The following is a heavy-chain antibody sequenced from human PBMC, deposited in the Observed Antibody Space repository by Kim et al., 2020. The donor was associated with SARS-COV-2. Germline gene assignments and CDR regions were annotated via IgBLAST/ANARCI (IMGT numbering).Heavy chain of an antibody. CDR3: AKDANYGDTTILRFYYGMDV. CDR2: ISYNGGKK. V-gene: IGHV3-30*18. D-gene: IGHD2-21*01. J-gene: IGHJ6*02. CDR1: RFTFSTYG. Sequence: GGSLRLSCIASRFTFSTYGMHWVRQAPGKGLEWVSFISYNGGKKLYADSVKGRFAISRDNSNSRLYLQISSLRGDDTAVYYCAKDANYGDTTILRFYYGMDVWGHGTTVTVSS.